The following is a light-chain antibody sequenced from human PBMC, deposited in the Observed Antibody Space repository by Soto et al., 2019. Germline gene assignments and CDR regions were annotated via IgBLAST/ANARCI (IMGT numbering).Light chain of an antibody. Sequence: EIVLTQSPGTLSLSPGERASLSCRASQSVSSTYLAWYQQKPGQAPRLLIYATSTRATGIPDRFSGSGSGTDITLTISRLEPEDFAVYYCQQYGRSLWTFGQGTKVEIK. CDR1: QSVSSTY. J-gene: IGKJ1*01. V-gene: IGKV3-20*01. CDR3: QQYGRSLWT. CDR2: ATS.